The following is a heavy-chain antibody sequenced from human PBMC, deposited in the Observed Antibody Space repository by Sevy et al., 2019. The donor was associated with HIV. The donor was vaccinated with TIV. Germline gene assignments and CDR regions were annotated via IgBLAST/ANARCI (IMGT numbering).Heavy chain of an antibody. J-gene: IGHJ3*01. CDR3: ARRPYGDYVGGFDV. D-gene: IGHD4-17*01. Sequence: SGPTLVNPTQTLTLTCTFSGFSLTTSGVGVGWIRQPPGKALEWLALIYWDDDKYYSPSLKSRLTITKDTSKNQVVLRMTNMDPVDTATYFCARRPYGDYVGGFDVWGQGTLVTVSS. CDR2: IYWDDDK. CDR1: GFSLTTSGVG. V-gene: IGHV2-5*02.